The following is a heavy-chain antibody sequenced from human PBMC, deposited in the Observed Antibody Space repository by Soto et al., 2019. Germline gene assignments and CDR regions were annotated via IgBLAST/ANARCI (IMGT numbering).Heavy chain of an antibody. CDR3: ARASIAAAGKIFGH. D-gene: IGHD6-13*01. V-gene: IGHV4-61*08. CDR1: GDSVSSGAYY. CDR2: LYYNAIT. Sequence: QVKLPESGPGLVKPSEPLSLTCTVSGDSVSSGAYYWRWVRQPPGKGLEWIGYLYYNAITNYNPSRKSRVTILVDTSKSEISLTLNSVTAADTAVYYCARASIAAAGKIFGHWGQGVLVTVSA. J-gene: IGHJ5*02.